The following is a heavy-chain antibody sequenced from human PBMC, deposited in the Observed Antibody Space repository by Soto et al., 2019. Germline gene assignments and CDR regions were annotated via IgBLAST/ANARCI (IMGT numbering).Heavy chain of an antibody. CDR2: IYPGDSDT. CDR3: ARQKGDYDFWSGYYKTHYYYYGMDV. Sequence: GESLKISCKGSGYSFTSYWIGWVRQMPGKGLEWMGIIYPGDSDTRYSPSFQGQVTISADKSISTAYLQWSSLKASDTDMYYCARQKGDYDFWSGYYKTHYYYYGMDVWGQGTTVTV. J-gene: IGHJ6*02. CDR1: GYSFTSYW. D-gene: IGHD3-3*01. V-gene: IGHV5-51*01.